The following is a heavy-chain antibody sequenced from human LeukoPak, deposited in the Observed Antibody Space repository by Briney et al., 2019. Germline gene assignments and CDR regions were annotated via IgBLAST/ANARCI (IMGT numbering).Heavy chain of an antibody. V-gene: IGHV3-21*01. CDR3: ARARQVTVDFDY. CDR2: ISSSSSYI. Sequence: PGGSLRLSCAASGFTFSSYSMNWVRQAPGKGLEWVSSISSSSSYIYYADSVKGRFTISRDNAKNSLYLQMNRLRAEDTAVYYCARARQVTVDFDYWGQGTLVTVSS. CDR1: GFTFSSYS. D-gene: IGHD4-23*01. J-gene: IGHJ4*02.